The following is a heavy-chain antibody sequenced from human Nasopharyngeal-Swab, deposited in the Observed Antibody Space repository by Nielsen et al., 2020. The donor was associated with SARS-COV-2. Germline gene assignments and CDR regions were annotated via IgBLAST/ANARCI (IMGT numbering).Heavy chain of an antibody. V-gene: IGHV3-33*01. Sequence: GESLKISCAASGFTFSTYGLNWVRQAPGKGLEWVAIMWYDGSNKYYVDSVKGRFTISRDNSKNTLYLQMNSLRAEDTAVYYCARGTGDPYYFDYWGQGTLVTVSS. D-gene: IGHD7-27*01. J-gene: IGHJ4*02. CDR3: ARGTGDPYYFDY. CDR2: MWYDGSNK. CDR1: GFTFSTYG.